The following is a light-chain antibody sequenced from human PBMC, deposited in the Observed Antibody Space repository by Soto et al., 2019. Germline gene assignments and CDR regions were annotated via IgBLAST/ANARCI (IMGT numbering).Light chain of an antibody. CDR1: SSDVGGYNY. V-gene: IGLV2-14*01. Sequence: QSVLTQPASVSGSPGQSITISCTGTSSDVGGYNYVSWYQQHPGKAPKLMIYDVRNRPSGVSNRFSGSKSGNTASLTISGLQAEDEADYYCSSYTSSSLLVFGGGTKLTVL. CDR3: SSYTSSSLLV. J-gene: IGLJ2*01. CDR2: DVR.